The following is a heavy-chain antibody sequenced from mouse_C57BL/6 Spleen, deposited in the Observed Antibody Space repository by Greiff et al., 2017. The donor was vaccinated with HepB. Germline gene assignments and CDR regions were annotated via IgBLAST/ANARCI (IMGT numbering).Heavy chain of an antibody. CDR2: FYPGSGSI. J-gene: IGHJ2*01. CDR3: ARHEGYYYGRYYFDY. Sequence: QVQLKESGAELVKPGASVKLSCKASGYTFTEYTIHWVKQRSGQGLEWIGWFYPGSGSIKYNEKFKDKATLTADKSSSTVYMELSRLTSEDSAVYFCARHEGYYYGRYYFDYWGQGTTLTVSS. CDR1: GYTFTEYT. D-gene: IGHD1-1*01. V-gene: IGHV1-62-2*01.